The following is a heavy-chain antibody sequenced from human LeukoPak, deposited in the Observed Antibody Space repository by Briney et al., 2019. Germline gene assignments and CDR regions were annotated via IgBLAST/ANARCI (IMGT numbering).Heavy chain of an antibody. J-gene: IGHJ5*02. Sequence: SQTLSLTCTVSGGSISSGRYYWSWIRQPAGRGLEWIGRIFTSGRTNYSPSLTSRLSISVDTSKTPSSLKLSSVTAADTAVYYCARRIYGSGSYAGKNWFDPWGQGTLVTVSS. CDR3: ARRIYGSGSYAGKNWFDP. CDR1: GGSISSGRYY. D-gene: IGHD3-10*01. CDR2: IFTSGRT. V-gene: IGHV4-61*02.